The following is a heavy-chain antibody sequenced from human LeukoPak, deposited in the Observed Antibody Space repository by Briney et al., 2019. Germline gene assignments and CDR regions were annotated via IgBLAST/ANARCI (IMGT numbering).Heavy chain of an antibody. CDR2: ISSNGDNT. CDR3: VGGTGY. J-gene: IGHJ4*02. CDR1: GFTFSTYV. Sequence: GGSLRLSCSVSGFTFSTYVMHWVRQAPGKGLEYVSAISSNGDNTYFADSVKGRFTISRDNSKNTLYLQMSSLRADDTAVYYCVGGTGYWGQGTLVTVSS. V-gene: IGHV3-64D*06.